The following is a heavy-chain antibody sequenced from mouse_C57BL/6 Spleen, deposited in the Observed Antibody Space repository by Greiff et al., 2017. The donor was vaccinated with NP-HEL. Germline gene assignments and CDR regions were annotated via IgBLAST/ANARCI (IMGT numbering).Heavy chain of an antibody. D-gene: IGHD2-3*01. V-gene: IGHV5-16*01. CDR3: ARDRGWLLGMDY. CDR2: INYDGSST. Sequence: EVMLVESEGGLVQPGSSMKLSCTASGFTFSDYYMAWVRQVPEKGLEWVANINYDGSSTYYLDSLKSRFIISRDNAKNILYLQMSSLKSEDTATYYCARDRGWLLGMDYWGQGTSVTVSS. J-gene: IGHJ4*01. CDR1: GFTFSDYY.